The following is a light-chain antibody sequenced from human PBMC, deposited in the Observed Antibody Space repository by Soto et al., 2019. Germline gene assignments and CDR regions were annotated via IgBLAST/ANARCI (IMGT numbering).Light chain of an antibody. CDR2: GAS. V-gene: IGKV3-20*01. CDR3: QQYGNSPPHT. Sequence: EMVLTQSPGTLSLSPGERATLSCRASQSVSSSYLAWYQQKPSQAPRVLIYGASSRATGIPARFSGSGSGTEFTLTISRLEPEDFAVYFCQQYGNSPPHTYGQGTKLAIK. CDR1: QSVSSSY. J-gene: IGKJ2*01.